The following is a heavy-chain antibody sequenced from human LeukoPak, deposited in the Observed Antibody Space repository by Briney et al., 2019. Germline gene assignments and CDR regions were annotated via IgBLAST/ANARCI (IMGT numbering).Heavy chain of an antibody. CDR2: ISGRDGTS. Sequence: PGGSLRLSCAASGFTFSSYAMSWVRQAPGKGLEWVSAISGRDGTSYFADSVKGRFTISRDNSKNTLYLQMNSLRAEDTAAYYCARGGYSSYFYMDVWGKGTTVTVSS. J-gene: IGHJ6*03. V-gene: IGHV3-23*01. CDR3: ARGGYSSYFYMDV. CDR1: GFTFSSYA. D-gene: IGHD3-10*01.